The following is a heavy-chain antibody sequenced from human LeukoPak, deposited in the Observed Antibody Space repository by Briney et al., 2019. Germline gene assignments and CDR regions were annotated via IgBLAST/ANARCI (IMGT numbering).Heavy chain of an antibody. J-gene: IGHJ4*02. CDR2: INPNSGGT. CDR3: ARDYCSSTSCLFDY. D-gene: IGHD2-2*01. CDR1: GYTFTGYH. V-gene: IGHV1-2*06. Sequence: ASVKVSCKASGYTFTGYHMHWVRQAPGQVLEWMGRINPNSGGTNYAQKFQGRVAMTRDTSISTAFMELTRLRSDDTAVYYCARDYCSSTSCLFDYWGQGTLVTVSS.